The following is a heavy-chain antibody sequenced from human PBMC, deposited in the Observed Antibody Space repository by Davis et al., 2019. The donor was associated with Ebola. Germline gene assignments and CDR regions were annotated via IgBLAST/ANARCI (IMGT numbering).Heavy chain of an antibody. CDR1: GFTFGNYW. Sequence: PGGSLRLSCAASGFTFGNYWMSWVRQAPGKGLEWVGRIKSTTDGGTADYAAPVKGRFTISRDDSKNILYLQMSSLKTEDTAFYYCATALKYSYGLTWGQGTLVTVSS. D-gene: IGHD5-18*01. J-gene: IGHJ5*02. CDR2: IKSTTDGGTA. V-gene: IGHV3-15*01. CDR3: ATALKYSYGLT.